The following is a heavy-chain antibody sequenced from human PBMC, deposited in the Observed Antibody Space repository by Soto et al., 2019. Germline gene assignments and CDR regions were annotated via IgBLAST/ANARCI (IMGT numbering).Heavy chain of an antibody. J-gene: IGHJ4*02. D-gene: IGHD6-13*01. V-gene: IGHV1-18*01. Sequence: ASVKVSCKASGYTFTSYGISWVRQAPGQGLEWMGWISAYNGNTNYAQKLQGRVTMTTDTSTSTAYMELRSLRSDDTAVYYCARTAAADRDHYYFDYWGQGTLVTVSS. CDR2: ISAYNGNT. CDR1: GYTFTSYG. CDR3: ARTAAADRDHYYFDY.